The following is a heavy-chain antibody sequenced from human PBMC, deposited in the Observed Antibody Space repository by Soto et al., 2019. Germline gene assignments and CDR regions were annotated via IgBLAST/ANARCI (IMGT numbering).Heavy chain of an antibody. CDR3: EGSWT. CDR1: GFTIRNYA. D-gene: IGHD5-12*01. Sequence: EVQVLESGGGLVQPGGSLRLSCAASGFTIRNYAMSWVRQAPGKALEWVAGISGTTDRTYYRDSVEGRFTIFKDNSKNTLYLEMNSLRAEDTALYRCEGSWTWGQGTLVTVSS. CDR2: ISGTTDRT. J-gene: IGHJ1*01. V-gene: IGHV3-23*02.